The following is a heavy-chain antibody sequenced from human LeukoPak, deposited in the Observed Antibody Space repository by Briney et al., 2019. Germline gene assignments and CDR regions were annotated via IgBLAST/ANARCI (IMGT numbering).Heavy chain of an antibody. D-gene: IGHD2-15*01. CDR3: AKGVGYCSGGSCQQFDY. V-gene: IGHV3-23*01. Sequence: GGSLRLSCAASGFTFSGYGMSWVRQAPGKGLKWVSAISDSGGSTYYADSVKGRITISRDNSKNTLYLQMNSLRAEDTAVYYCAKGVGYCSGGSCQQFDYWGQGTLVTVSS. CDR2: ISDSGGST. J-gene: IGHJ4*02. CDR1: GFTFSGYG.